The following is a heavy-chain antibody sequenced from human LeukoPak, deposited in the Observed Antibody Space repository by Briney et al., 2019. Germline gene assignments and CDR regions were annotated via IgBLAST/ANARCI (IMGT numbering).Heavy chain of an antibody. CDR2: IYSGGST. D-gene: IGHD3-22*01. Sequence: GGSLRLSCAASGFTVSNSYMSWVRQAPGKGLEWVSIIYSGGSTYYADSVKGRFTIPRDNSKNTLYLQMNSLRAEDTAVYYCARDSSAYYAFDTWGQGTMVTVSS. J-gene: IGHJ3*02. CDR3: ARDSSAYYAFDT. V-gene: IGHV3-53*01. CDR1: GFTVSNSY.